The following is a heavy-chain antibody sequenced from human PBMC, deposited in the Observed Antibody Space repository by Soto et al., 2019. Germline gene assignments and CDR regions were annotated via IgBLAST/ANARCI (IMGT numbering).Heavy chain of an antibody. J-gene: IGHJ6*02. V-gene: IGHV3-30*18. D-gene: IGHD4-4*01. CDR1: GFTFSSYG. Sequence: QVQLVESGGGVVQPGRSLRLSCAASGFTFSSYGMHWVRQAPGKGLEWVAVISYDGSNKYYADSVKGRFTISRDNSXNXXYLQMNSLRAEDTAVYYCAKDRAVTAPYYYYGMDVWGQGTTVTVSS. CDR3: AKDRAVTAPYYYYGMDV. CDR2: ISYDGSNK.